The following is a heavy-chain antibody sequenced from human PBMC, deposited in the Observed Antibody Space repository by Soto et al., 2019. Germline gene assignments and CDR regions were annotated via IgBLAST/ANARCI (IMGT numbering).Heavy chain of an antibody. CDR1: GFTFSSYS. CDR3: ARAEDYAAPGWFDP. V-gene: IGHV3-21*01. D-gene: IGHD2-2*01. CDR2: ISSSSSYL. J-gene: IGHJ5*02. Sequence: PGGSLRLSCAASGFTFSSYSMNWVRQAPGKGLEWVSSISSSSSYLYYADSVKGRFTISRDNAKNSLYLQMNSLRAEDTAVYYCARAEDYAAPGWFDPWGQGTLVTVSS.